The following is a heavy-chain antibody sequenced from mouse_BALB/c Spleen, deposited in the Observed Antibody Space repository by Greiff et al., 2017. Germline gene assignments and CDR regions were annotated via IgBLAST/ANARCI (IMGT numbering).Heavy chain of an antibody. CDR2: ISDGGSYT. V-gene: IGHV5-4*02. CDR3: ARPTMITAFAY. Sequence: DVMLVESGGGLVKPGGSLKLSCAASGFTFSDYYMYWVRQTPEKRLEWVATISDGGSYTYYPDSVKGRFTISRDNAKNNLYLQMSSLKSEDTAMYYCARPTMITAFAYWGQGTLVTVSA. J-gene: IGHJ3*01. D-gene: IGHD2-4*01. CDR1: GFTFSDYY.